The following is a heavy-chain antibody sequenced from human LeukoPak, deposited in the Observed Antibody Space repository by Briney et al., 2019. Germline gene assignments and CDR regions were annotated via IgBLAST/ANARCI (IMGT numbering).Heavy chain of an antibody. D-gene: IGHD3-3*01. CDR2: IHPNNGGT. V-gene: IGHV1-2*02. Sequence: ASVKVSCKTSGYTFTGYYMHWVRQAPGQGLVWMGWIHPNNGGTIYARNFQGRVTMTSDTSISTAYLELNSLISDDTAMYFCARGTQTIFGVIDYWGQGTLVTVSS. CDR1: GYTFTGYY. CDR3: ARGTQTIFGVIDY. J-gene: IGHJ4*02.